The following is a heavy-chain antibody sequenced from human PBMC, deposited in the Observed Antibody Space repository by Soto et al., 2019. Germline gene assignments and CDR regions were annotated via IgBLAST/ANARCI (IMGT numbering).Heavy chain of an antibody. J-gene: IGHJ5*02. V-gene: IGHV4-30-2*01. D-gene: IGHD2-15*01. CDR2: IYHSGST. Sequence: TLCLTCAVSGGSISSGGYSGSWIRQPPGKGLEWIGYIYHSGSTYYNPSLKSRVTISVDRSKNQFSLKLSSVTAADTAVYYCARRYCSGGSCYSGSFSWFDPWGQGTLVTVSS. CDR3: ARRYCSGGSCYSGSFSWFDP. CDR1: GGSISSGGYS.